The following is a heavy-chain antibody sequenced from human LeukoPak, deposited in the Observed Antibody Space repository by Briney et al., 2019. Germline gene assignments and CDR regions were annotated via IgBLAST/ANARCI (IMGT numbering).Heavy chain of an antibody. Sequence: GGSLRLSCAASGFSFSSYGMHWVRQAPGKGLEWVSVIYSGGSTYYADSVKGRFTISRDNSKNTLYLQMNSLRAEDTAVYYCARAEMATIHFDYWGQGTLVTVSS. D-gene: IGHD5-24*01. V-gene: IGHV3-66*01. CDR3: ARAEMATIHFDY. CDR2: IYSGGST. J-gene: IGHJ4*02. CDR1: GFSFSSYG.